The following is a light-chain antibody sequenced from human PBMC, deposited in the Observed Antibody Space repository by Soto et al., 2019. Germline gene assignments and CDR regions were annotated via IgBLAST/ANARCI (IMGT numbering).Light chain of an antibody. CDR3: QQRGNWPPT. CDR2: DAS. Sequence: EIVLTQSPATLSLSPGERATLSGRASQSVSSYLAWYQQKPSQAPRLLIYDASSRATGIPARFSGSGSATDFTLTISSLEPEDFAVYYCQQRGNWPPTFGQGTKLEIK. CDR1: QSVSSY. J-gene: IGKJ2*01. V-gene: IGKV3-11*01.